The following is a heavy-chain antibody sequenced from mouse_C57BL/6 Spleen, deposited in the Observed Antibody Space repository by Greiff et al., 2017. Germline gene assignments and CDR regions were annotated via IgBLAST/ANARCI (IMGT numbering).Heavy chain of an antibody. CDR2: IDPSDSET. V-gene: IGHV1-52*01. CDR3: ARDDYGSSNWYFDV. D-gene: IGHD1-1*01. J-gene: IGHJ1*03. Sequence: VQLQQPGAELVRPGSSVKLSCKASGYTFPSYWMHWVKQRPIQGLEWIGNIDPSDSETHYNQKFKDKATLTVDKSSSTAYMQLSSLTSEDSAVYYCARDDYGSSNWYFDVWGTGTTVTVSS. CDR1: GYTFPSYW.